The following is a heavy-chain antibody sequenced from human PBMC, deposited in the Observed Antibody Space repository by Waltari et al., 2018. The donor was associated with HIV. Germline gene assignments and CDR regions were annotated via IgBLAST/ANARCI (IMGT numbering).Heavy chain of an antibody. V-gene: IGHV3-23*01. D-gene: IGHD2-15*01. CDR1: GFTFSSYA. J-gene: IGHJ4*02. CDR3: AKARALVVVAATNY. Sequence: EVQLLESGGGLVQPGGSLRLSCAASGFTFSSYAMSWVRQAPGKGLGWVSTISGSGDSTYYADSVKGRFTISRDNSKNTVYLQMNSLRAEDLAVYYCAKARALVVVAATNYWGQGTLVTVSS. CDR2: ISGSGDST.